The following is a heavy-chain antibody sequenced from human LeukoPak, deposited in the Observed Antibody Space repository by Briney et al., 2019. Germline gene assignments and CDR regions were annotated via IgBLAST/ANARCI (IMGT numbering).Heavy chain of an antibody. CDR1: GFTFSSHA. CDR3: ARVQHGDYYDSSGYYYDY. J-gene: IGHJ4*02. CDR2: ISSSSSYI. Sequence: GGSLRLSCAAYGFTFSSHAMTWVRQAPGKGLEWVSSISSSSSYIYYADSVKGRFTISRDNAKNSLYLQMNSLRAEDTAVYYCARVQHGDYYDSSGYYYDYWGQGTLVTVSS. V-gene: IGHV3-21*01. D-gene: IGHD3-22*01.